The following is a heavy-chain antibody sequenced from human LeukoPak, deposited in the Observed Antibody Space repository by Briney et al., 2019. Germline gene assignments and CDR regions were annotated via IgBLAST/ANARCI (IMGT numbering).Heavy chain of an antibody. CDR2: INHSGST. CDR1: GGSFSAYY. Sequence: SETLSLTCAVYGGSFSAYYWSWIRQPPGKGLEWIGEINHSGSTNYNPSLKSRLTISVDTSKNQFSLRLSSVTAADTAVYYCATLPGIFGVVTGHSRQAGWFDPWGQGTLVTVSS. J-gene: IGHJ5*02. D-gene: IGHD3-3*01. CDR3: ATLPGIFGVVTGHSRQAGWFDP. V-gene: IGHV4-34*01.